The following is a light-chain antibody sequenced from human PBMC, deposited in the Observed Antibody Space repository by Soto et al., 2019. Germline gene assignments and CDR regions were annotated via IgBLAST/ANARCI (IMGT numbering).Light chain of an antibody. J-gene: IGKJ4*02. CDR1: QSVTSSY. CDR2: GAS. Sequence: RATPARRASQSVTSSYLAWYQHKPGQAPRLLIYGASSRAPGIPDRFSGSGSGTHFTLTISSLQPEDFAVYYCQRPLGRHTFGEASKVDIK. CDR3: QRPLGRHT. V-gene: IGKV3-20*01.